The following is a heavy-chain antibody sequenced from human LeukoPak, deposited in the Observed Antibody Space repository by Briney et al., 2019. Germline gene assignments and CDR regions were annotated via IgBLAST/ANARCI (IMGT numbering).Heavy chain of an antibody. CDR2: IYYSGST. D-gene: IGHD1-26*01. CDR3: AREAGAASGYFDY. CDR1: GGSISSYY. Sequence: PSETLSLTCTVSGGSISSYYWSWIRQPPGKGLEWIGYIYYSGSTNYNPSLKSRVTISVDTSKNQFSLNLSSVTAADTAVYYCAREAGAASGYFDYWGQGTLVTVSS. V-gene: IGHV4-59*01. J-gene: IGHJ4*02.